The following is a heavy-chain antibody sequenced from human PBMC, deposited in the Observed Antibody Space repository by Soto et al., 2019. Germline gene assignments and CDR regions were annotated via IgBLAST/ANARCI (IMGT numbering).Heavy chain of an antibody. CDR3: AGGYSSGWYSEDAFDI. J-gene: IGHJ3*02. CDR2: ISAYNGNT. CDR1: GYTFTSYG. D-gene: IGHD6-19*01. Sequence: GASVKVSCKASGYTFTSYGISWVRQAPGQGLEWMGWISAYNGNTNYAQKLQGRVTMTTDTSTSTAYMELRSLRSDDTAAYYCAGGYSSGWYSEDAFDIWGQGTMVTVSS. V-gene: IGHV1-18*01.